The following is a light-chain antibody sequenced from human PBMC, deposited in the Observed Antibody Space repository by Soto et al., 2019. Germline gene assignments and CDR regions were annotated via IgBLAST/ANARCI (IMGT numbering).Light chain of an antibody. CDR3: QQYSCYSLT. J-gene: IGKJ4*01. CDR2: KAS. V-gene: IGKV1-5*03. CDR1: QSVSSW. Sequence: DIQMTQSPSTLSASVGDRVTITCRASQSVSSWLAWYQQQPGKAPKLLIYKASSLESGVPSRFSGRESGTEFTLTLSSLQPADVATYNCQQYSCYSLTFGGGTKVEIK.